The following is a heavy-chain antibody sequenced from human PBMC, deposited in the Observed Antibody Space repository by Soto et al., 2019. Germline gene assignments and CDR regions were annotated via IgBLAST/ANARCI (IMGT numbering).Heavy chain of an antibody. CDR3: VRDGPVIWGADSFDV. J-gene: IGHJ3*01. Sequence: QVQLVESGGGLVKPGGSLRLSCAASGFTFSDYYMSWIRQAPGKGLEWITYISHTSSYTNYADSVKGRFAISRDNTKNSLYLLMNSLRADDTAIYYCVRDGPVIWGADSFDVWGQGTMVIVSS. D-gene: IGHD3-16*01. CDR1: GFTFSDYY. V-gene: IGHV3-11*05. CDR2: ISHTSSYT.